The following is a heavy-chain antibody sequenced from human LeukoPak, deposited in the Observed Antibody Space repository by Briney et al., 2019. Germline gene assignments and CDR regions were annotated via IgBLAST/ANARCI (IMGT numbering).Heavy chain of an antibody. J-gene: IGHJ5*02. CDR3: ASRVIVVVPAAIRQHNWFDP. V-gene: IGHV4-34*01. CDR1: GGSFSGYY. Sequence: SETLSLTCAVYGGSFSGYYWSWIRQPPGKGLEWIGEINHSGSTNYNPSLKSRVTISVDTSKNQFSLRLSSVTAADTAVYYCASRVIVVVPAAIRQHNWFDPWGQGTLVTVSS. D-gene: IGHD2-2*01. CDR2: INHSGST.